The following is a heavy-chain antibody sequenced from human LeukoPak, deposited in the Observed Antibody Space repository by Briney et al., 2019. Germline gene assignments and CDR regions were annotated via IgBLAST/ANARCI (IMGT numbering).Heavy chain of an antibody. V-gene: IGHV4-39*07. CDR2: IYYSGST. Sequence: SETLSLTCTVSGGSISSSSYYWGWIRQPPGKGLEWIGSIYYSGSTYYNPSLKSRVTISVDTSKNQFSLKLSSVTAADTAVYYCARGYGGYYYGVDYWGQGTLVTVSS. CDR3: ARGYGGYYYGVDY. CDR1: GGSISSSSYY. D-gene: IGHD3-22*01. J-gene: IGHJ4*02.